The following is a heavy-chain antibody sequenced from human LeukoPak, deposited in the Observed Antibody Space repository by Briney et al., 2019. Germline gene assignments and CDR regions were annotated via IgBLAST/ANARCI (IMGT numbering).Heavy chain of an antibody. D-gene: IGHD1-26*01. CDR3: AKDRTGSNDRFDY. Sequence: PGGSLRLSCAASGFTFSSYGMHWVRQAPGKGLEWVAFIRYDGSNKYYADSVKGRFTISRDNSKNTLYVQLNSLRAKDTAVYYCAKDRTGSNDRFDYWGQGTLVTVSS. V-gene: IGHV3-30*02. CDR2: IRYDGSNK. CDR1: GFTFSSYG. J-gene: IGHJ4*02.